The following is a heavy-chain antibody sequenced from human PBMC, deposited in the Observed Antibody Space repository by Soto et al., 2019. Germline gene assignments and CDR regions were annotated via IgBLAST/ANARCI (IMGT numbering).Heavy chain of an antibody. CDR3: ARGMSPAADAFGI. D-gene: IGHD2-2*01. CDR1: GYTFTGYY. Sequence: ASVKVSCKASGYTFTGYYMHWVRQAPGQGLEWMGWINPNSGGTNYAQKFQGWVTMTRDTSISTAYMELSRLRSDDTAVYCCARGMSPAADAFGIWGQGTMVTVS. CDR2: INPNSGGT. V-gene: IGHV1-2*04. J-gene: IGHJ3*02.